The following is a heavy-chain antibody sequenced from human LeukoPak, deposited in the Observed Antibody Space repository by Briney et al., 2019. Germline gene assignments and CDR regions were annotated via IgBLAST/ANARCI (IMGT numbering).Heavy chain of an antibody. CDR1: GFTVSNSY. V-gene: IGHV3-66*01. J-gene: IGHJ3*02. CDR3: ARDPQINAFDI. Sequence: PGGSLRLSCAASGFTVSNSYVNWVRQAPGKGLEWVSVIYSGGNAYYADSVKGRFTISRDNSKNTLYLQMNSLRAEDTAVYYCARDPQINAFDIWGQGTMVTVS. CDR2: IYSGGNA.